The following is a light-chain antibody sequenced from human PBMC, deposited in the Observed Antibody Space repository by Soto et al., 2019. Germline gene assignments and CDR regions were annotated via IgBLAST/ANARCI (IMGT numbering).Light chain of an antibody. CDR1: QTITNW. Sequence: DIPMTQSPSTLSASVGDRVTITCRASQTITNWLAWYQQRPGRAPKLLIYKSSRLESGVPSRFSGSGSGTEFTLTLSSLQPDDFATYYCQQCFSSPGTFGQGTTVELK. V-gene: IGKV1-5*03. CDR2: KSS. CDR3: QQCFSSPGT. J-gene: IGKJ1*01.